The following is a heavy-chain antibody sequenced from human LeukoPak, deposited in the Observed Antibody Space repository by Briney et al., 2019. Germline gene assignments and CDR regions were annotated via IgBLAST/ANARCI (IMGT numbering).Heavy chain of an antibody. Sequence: GESLKISCKGSGYTLTSFWIGWLRQMPGKGLEWMASIYPGDSDTTYSPSFQGQVTISADKSSSTAYFRLSSLKASDTAIYYCVRGWWSFDYWGQGSLVTVSS. CDR3: VRGWWSFDY. CDR2: IYPGDSDT. CDR1: GYTLTSFW. D-gene: IGHD3-16*01. J-gene: IGHJ4*02. V-gene: IGHV5-51*01.